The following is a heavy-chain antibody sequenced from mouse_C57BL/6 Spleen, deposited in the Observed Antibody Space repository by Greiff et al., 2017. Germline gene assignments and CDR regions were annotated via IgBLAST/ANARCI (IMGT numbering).Heavy chain of an antibody. CDR2: INPNNGGT. J-gene: IGHJ2*01. Sequence: VQLQQSGPELVKPGASVKISCKASGYTFTDYYMNWVKQSHGKSLEWIGDINPNNGGTSYHQKFKGKATLTVDKSSITAYIELRSLASEDSAVYDCARVEDDYDGNYWGQGTTLTVSS. V-gene: IGHV1-26*01. D-gene: IGHD2-4*01. CDR1: GYTFTDYY. CDR3: ARVEDDYDGNY.